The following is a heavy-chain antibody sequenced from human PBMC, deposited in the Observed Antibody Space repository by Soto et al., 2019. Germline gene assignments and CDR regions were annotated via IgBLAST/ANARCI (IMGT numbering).Heavy chain of an antibody. CDR2: INHSGST. D-gene: IGHD6-6*01. Sequence: QVQLQQWGAGLLKPSETLSLTCAVYGGSFSGYYWSWIRQPPGKGLEWIGEINHSGSTNYNPSLKSRVTISVDTSKNQFSLKLSSVTAADTAVYYCARGRGSSKGRSYYYYGMDVWGQGTTVTVSS. CDR3: ARGRGSSKGRSYYYYGMDV. J-gene: IGHJ6*02. V-gene: IGHV4-34*01. CDR1: GGSFSGYY.